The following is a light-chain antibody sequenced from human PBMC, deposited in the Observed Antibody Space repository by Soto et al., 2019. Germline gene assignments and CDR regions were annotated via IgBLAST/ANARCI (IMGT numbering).Light chain of an antibody. CDR1: SSDVGGYNY. CDR3: SSYTSSSTPRYV. V-gene: IGLV2-14*01. J-gene: IGLJ1*01. Sequence: QSALTQPASVSGSPGQSITIACTGTSSDVGGYNYVSWYQQHPGKAHKLMIYDVSNRLSGVSNRFSGSKSGNTASLTISGLQAEDEADYYCSSYTSSSTPRYVFGTGTKLTVL. CDR2: DVS.